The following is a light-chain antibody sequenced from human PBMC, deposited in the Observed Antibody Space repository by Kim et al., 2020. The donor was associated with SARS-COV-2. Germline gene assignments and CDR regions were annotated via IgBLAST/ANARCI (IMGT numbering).Light chain of an antibody. CDR3: QQYGWSPHT. Sequence: LSPGERATLSCRASQSVSSTYLAWYQQKPGQAPRLLIYGASSRATGIPDRFSGSGSGTDFTLTISRLEPEDFAVYYCQQYGWSPHTFGQGTKLEI. V-gene: IGKV3-20*01. J-gene: IGKJ2*01. CDR2: GAS. CDR1: QSVSSTY.